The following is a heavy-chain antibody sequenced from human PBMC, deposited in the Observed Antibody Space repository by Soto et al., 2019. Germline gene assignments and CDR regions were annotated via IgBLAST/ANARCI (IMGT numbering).Heavy chain of an antibody. V-gene: IGHV4-39*07. CDR3: ARGLKGSGSYYRWGNNWFDP. CDR2: INHSGST. CDR1: GGSISSGGYY. Sequence: SETLSLTCTVSGGSISSGGYYWSWIRQHPGKGLEWIGEINHSGSTNYNPSLKSRVTISVDTSKNQFSLKLSSVTAADTAVYYCARGLKGSGSYYRWGNNWFDPWGQGTLVSVSS. J-gene: IGHJ5*02. D-gene: IGHD3-10*01.